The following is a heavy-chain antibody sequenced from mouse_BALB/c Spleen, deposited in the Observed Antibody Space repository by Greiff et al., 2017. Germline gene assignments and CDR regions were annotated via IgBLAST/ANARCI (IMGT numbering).Heavy chain of an antibody. CDR1: GFTFSSYA. CDR3: ARGRDYYGSSPYAMDY. CDR2: ISSGGST. V-gene: IGHV5-6-5*01. J-gene: IGHJ4*01. Sequence: EVKLVESGGGLVKPGGSLKLSCAASGFTFSSYAMSWVRQTPEKRLEWVASISSGGSTYYPDSVKGRFTISRDNARNILYLQMSSLRSEDTAMYYCARGRDYYGSSPYAMDYWGQGTSVTVSS. D-gene: IGHD1-1*01.